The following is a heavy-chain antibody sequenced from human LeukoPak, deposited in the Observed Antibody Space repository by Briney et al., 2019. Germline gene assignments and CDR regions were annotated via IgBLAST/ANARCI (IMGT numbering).Heavy chain of an antibody. J-gene: IGHJ4*02. CDR2: IYYSGST. CDR3: ARDQGVPSGGLDC. D-gene: IGHD2-15*01. CDR1: GGSISSYY. V-gene: IGHV4-59*01. Sequence: SETLSLTCTVSGGSISSYYWSWIRQPPGKGLEWIGYIYYSGSTNYNPSLKSRVTISVDTSKNQFSLKLSSVTAADTAVYYCARDQGVPSGGLDCWDQGTLVTVSS.